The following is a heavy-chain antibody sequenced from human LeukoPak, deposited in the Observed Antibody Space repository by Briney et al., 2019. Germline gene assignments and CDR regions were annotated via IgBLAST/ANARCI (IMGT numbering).Heavy chain of an antibody. D-gene: IGHD3-22*01. V-gene: IGHV4-39*07. CDR3: ARDSGGGDSSGFHYYFDY. J-gene: IGHJ4*02. CDR1: GGSISSSSYY. Sequence: SETLSLTCTVSGGSISSSSYYWGWIRQPQGKGLEWIGSIYYSGSTYYNPSLKSRLTISVDTSKNQFSLKLSSVTAADTAVYYCARDSGGGDSSGFHYYFDYWGQGTLVTVSS. CDR2: IYYSGST.